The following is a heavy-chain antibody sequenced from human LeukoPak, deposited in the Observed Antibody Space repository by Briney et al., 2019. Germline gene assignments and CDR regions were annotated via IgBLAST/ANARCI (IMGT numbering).Heavy chain of an antibody. CDR1: GFTVSSNY. J-gene: IGHJ4*02. CDR3: ARESLWFGNSY. D-gene: IGHD3-10*01. V-gene: IGHV3-66*01. CDR2: IYSGGST. Sequence: PGGSLRLSCAASGFTVSSNYMSWVRQAPGKGLEWVSVIYSGGSTYYADSVKGRFTISRDNSKNTLYLQMNSLRAEDTAVYYCARESLWFGNSYWGQGTLVTVSS.